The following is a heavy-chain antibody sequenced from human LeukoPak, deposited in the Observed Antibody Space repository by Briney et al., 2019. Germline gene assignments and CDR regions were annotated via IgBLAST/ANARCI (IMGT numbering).Heavy chain of an antibody. CDR1: GYTLTELS. CDR2: FEPEDGET. V-gene: IGHV1-24*01. CDR3: ATDLAYYYGSGKGY. Sequence: GASVKVSCKVSGYTLTELSMHWVRQAPGKGLEWMGGFEPEDGETICAQKFQGRVTMTEDTSTDTAYMELSSLRSEDTAVYYCATDLAYYYGSGKGYWGQGTLVTVSS. D-gene: IGHD3-10*01. J-gene: IGHJ4*02.